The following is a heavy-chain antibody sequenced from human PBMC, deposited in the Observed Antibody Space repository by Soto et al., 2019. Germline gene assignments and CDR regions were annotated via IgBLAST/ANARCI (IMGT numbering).Heavy chain of an antibody. J-gene: IGHJ4*02. CDR1: RFTFTSYA. V-gene: IGHV3-23*01. Sequence: GGSLRLSCVASRFTFTSYAISWVRQAPGKGLEWVAAISASGGATIHADSVKGLLTISRDNSKNTLYLQMNSLRAEDTAVYYCAKDVEGGSLFRGAFDYWGQGTQVTVSS. CDR2: ISASGGAT. CDR3: AKDVEGGSLFRGAFDY. D-gene: IGHD1-26*01.